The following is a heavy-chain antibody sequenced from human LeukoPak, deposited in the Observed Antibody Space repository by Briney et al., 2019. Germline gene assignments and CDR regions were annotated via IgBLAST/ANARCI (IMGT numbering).Heavy chain of an antibody. CDR3: AKEGSVGGSGSYTGPAYYYYGMDV. J-gene: IGHJ6*02. V-gene: IGHV3-74*01. Sequence: PGGSLRLSCAASGFTFSNYWMHWVRQAPWKGLVWVSRINTDGSTTSYVDSVKGRFAISRDNSKNTLYLQMNSLRAEDTAVYYCAKEGSVGGSGSYTGPAYYYYGMDVWGQGTTVTVSS. CDR2: INTDGSTT. CDR1: GFTFSNYW. D-gene: IGHD3-10*01.